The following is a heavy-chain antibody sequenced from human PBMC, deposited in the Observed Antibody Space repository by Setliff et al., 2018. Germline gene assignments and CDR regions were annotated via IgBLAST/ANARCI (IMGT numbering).Heavy chain of an antibody. J-gene: IGHJ6*02. V-gene: IGHV4-61*01. CDR1: GYSISSGFS. D-gene: IGHD5-18*01. CDR2: VYYTGNT. CDR3: ARDRTAYNYGMDI. Sequence: SETLSLTCTVSGYSISSGFSWVWIRQPPGKGLEWVGYVYYTGNTNYNPSLKSRLTISVDPSKNQVSLQLKSATTADTAVYYCARDRTAYNYGMDIWGQGTTVTVSS.